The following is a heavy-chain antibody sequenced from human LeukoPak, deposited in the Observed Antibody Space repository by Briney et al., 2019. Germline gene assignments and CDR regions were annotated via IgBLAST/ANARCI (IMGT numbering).Heavy chain of an antibody. D-gene: IGHD3-22*01. V-gene: IGHV3-53*01. J-gene: IGHJ4*02. CDR2: IYSGGST. CDR1: GFTVSSNY. CDR3: ARAHYYDSSGLDF. Sequence: PGGSLRLSCAASGFTVSSNYMSWVRQAPGKGLEWVSVIYSGGSTYYADSLKGRYTISRDNAKNSLYLQMNSLRAEDTAVYYCARAHYYDSSGLDFWGQGTLVTVSS.